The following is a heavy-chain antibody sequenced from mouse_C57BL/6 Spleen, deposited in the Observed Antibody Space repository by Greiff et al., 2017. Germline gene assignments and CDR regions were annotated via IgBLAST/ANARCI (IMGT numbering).Heavy chain of an antibody. Sequence: LVESGAELVKPGASVKISCKASGYAFSSYWMNWVKQRPGKGLEWIGQIYPGDGDTNYNGKFKGKATLTADKSSSTAYMQLSSLTSEDSAVYFCASMVTTEYYAMDYWGQGTSVTVSS. J-gene: IGHJ4*01. CDR2: IYPGDGDT. CDR1: GYAFSSYW. V-gene: IGHV1-80*01. CDR3: ASMVTTEYYAMDY. D-gene: IGHD2-2*01.